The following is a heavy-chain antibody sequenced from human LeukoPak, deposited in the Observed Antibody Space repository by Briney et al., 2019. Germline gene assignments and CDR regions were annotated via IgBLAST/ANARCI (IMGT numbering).Heavy chain of an antibody. CDR3: ARGDGYNFFDY. V-gene: IGHV3-53*01. D-gene: IGHD5-24*01. CDR2: FYVGGAT. J-gene: IGHJ4*02. Sequence: PGGSLGLSCAVSGFSVTNNYMSWVRQAPGEGLEWVSVFYVGGATYYADSVKGRFTISRDNSENTLYLQMKSLRAEDTAVYYCARGDGYNFFDYWGQGTVVTVSS. CDR1: GFSVTNNY.